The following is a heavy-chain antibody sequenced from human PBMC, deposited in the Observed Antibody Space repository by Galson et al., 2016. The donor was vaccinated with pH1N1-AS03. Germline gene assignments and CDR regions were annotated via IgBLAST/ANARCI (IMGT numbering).Heavy chain of an antibody. Sequence: VKVSCQASGYIFTGFYVHWVRQAPGQGLEWMGWINTDSGVTNYAQKFEAWVTMTRDTSVSIAYMELYGLKSDDTAVYYCARDPRGPCTSATCPTTYYFGMDVWGQGTTVIVSS. V-gene: IGHV1-2*04. CDR2: INTDSGVT. CDR1: GYIFTGFY. J-gene: IGHJ6*02. CDR3: ARDPRGPCTSATCPTTYYFGMDV. D-gene: IGHD2-2*01.